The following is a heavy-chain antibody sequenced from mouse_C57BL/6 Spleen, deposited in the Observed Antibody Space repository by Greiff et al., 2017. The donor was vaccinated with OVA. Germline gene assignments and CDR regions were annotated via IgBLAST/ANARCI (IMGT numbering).Heavy chain of an antibody. J-gene: IGHJ3*01. Sequence: VQLQQSGPVLVKPGASVKMSCKASGYTFTDYYMNWVKQSHGKSLEWIGVINPYNGGTSYNQKFKGKATLTVDKSSSTAYMELNSLTSEDSAVYDCARGDYGNSWFAYWGQGTLVTVSA. V-gene: IGHV1-19*01. CDR3: ARGDYGNSWFAY. D-gene: IGHD2-1*01. CDR1: GYTFTDYY. CDR2: INPYNGGT.